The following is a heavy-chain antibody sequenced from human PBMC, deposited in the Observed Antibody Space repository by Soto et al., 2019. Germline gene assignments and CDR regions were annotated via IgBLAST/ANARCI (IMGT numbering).Heavy chain of an antibody. Sequence: ASETLSLTCTVSGGSISSSSYYWGWIRQPPGKGLEWIGSIYYSGSTYYNPSLKTRVTISLDKSKSQFSLKLNSVTAADSAVYFCARLEGLATISYYFDYWGQGTLVTVSS. D-gene: IGHD3-9*01. CDR2: IYYSGST. CDR1: GGSISSSSYY. CDR3: ARLEGLATISYYFDY. V-gene: IGHV4-39*01. J-gene: IGHJ4*02.